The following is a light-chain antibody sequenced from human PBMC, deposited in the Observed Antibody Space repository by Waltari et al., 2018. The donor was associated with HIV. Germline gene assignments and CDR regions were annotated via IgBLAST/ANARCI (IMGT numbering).Light chain of an antibody. V-gene: IGLV1-51*01. Sequence: QSVLTQPPSVSAAPGQKVTISCSGISSNIGHDYVSWYQQLPGTAPKLLIYDNNERPSEMPDRFSGSKSGTSATLGITGLQTGDEADYYCGTWDSSLSVVVFGGGTKLTVL. CDR3: GTWDSSLSVVV. CDR2: DNN. CDR1: SSNIGHDY. J-gene: IGLJ2*01.